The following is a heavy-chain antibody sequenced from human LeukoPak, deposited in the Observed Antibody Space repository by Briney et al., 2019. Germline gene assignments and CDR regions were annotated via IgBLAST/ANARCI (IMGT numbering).Heavy chain of an antibody. CDR1: GFTFSSYG. CDR2: IWYDGSNK. CDR3: AKDHPTYNDSSGSLDY. J-gene: IGHJ4*02. Sequence: GGSLRLSCAASGFTFSSYGMHWVRQAPGKGLEWVAVIWYDGSNKYYADSVKGRFTISRDNSKNTLYLQMNSLRAEDTAVYYCAKDHPTYNDSSGSLDYWGQRTLATVSS. D-gene: IGHD3-22*01. V-gene: IGHV3-33*06.